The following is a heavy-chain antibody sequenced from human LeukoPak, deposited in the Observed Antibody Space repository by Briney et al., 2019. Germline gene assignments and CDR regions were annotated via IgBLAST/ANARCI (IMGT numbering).Heavy chain of an antibody. V-gene: IGHV4-39*01. J-gene: IGHJ5*02. D-gene: IGHD6-19*01. CDR2: IYYSGST. CDR3: ARQWLVDHNWFDP. Sequence: SGTLSLTCTVSGGSMSNISDYWGWIRQPPGKGLEWIGSIYYSGSTYYNPSLKSRVTISVDTSKNQFSLKLSSVTAADTAVYYCARQWLVDHNWFDPWGQGTLVTVSS. CDR1: GGSMSNISDY.